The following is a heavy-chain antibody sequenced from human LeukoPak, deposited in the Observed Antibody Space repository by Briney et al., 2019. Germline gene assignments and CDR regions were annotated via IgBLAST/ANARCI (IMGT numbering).Heavy chain of an antibody. J-gene: IGHJ4*02. V-gene: IGHV1-69*13. CDR2: IIPIFGTA. Sequence: ASVKVSCKASGGTFSSYAISWVRQAPGQGLEWMGGIIPIFGTANYAQKFQGRVTITADQSTSTGYMELSSLRSEDTAVYYWASIDYYGSGSYYKVGDYWGQGTLVTVSS. CDR1: GGTFSSYA. D-gene: IGHD3-10*01. CDR3: ASIDYYGSGSYYKVGDY.